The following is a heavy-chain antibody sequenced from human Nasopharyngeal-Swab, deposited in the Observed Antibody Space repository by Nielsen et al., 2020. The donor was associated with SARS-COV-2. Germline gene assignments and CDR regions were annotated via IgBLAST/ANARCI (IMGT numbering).Heavy chain of an antibody. V-gene: IGHV1-69*04. Sequence: SVKVSCEASGGTFSSYAISWVRQAPGQGLEWMGRIIPILGIANYAQKFQGRVTITADKSTSTAYMELSSLRSEDTAVYYCARGNEGAAAGTGYYYYGMDVWGQGTTVTVSS. CDR2: IIPILGIA. CDR1: GGTFSSYA. D-gene: IGHD6-13*01. CDR3: ARGNEGAAAGTGYYYYGMDV. J-gene: IGHJ6*02.